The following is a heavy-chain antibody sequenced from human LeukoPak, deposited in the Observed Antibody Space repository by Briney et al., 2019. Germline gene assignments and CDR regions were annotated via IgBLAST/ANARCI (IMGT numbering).Heavy chain of an antibody. V-gene: IGHV4-34*01. CDR1: AGSFSGYY. Sequence: SETLSLTCAVYAGSFSGYYWSLIRQPPGKGLEWIGEINHSGSTNYNPSLKSRVTISVDTSKNQFSLKLSSVTAADTAVYYCARGLRPGMICSTSCHGFDPWGQGTLVTVSS. J-gene: IGHJ5*02. CDR3: ARGLRPGMICSTSCHGFDP. CDR2: INHSGST. D-gene: IGHD2-2*01.